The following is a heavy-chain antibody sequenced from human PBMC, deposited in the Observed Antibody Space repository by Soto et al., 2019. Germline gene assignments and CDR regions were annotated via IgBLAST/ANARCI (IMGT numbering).Heavy chain of an antibody. J-gene: IGHJ3*02. Sequence: GASVKVSCKASGGTFSSYAISWVRQAPGQGLEWMGGIIPIFGTANYAQKFQGRVTITADESTSTAYMELSSLRSEDTAVYYCASFTYYYDSRGAFDIWGQGTMVTVSS. CDR3: ASFTYYYDSRGAFDI. CDR2: IIPIFGTA. D-gene: IGHD3-22*01. CDR1: GGTFSSYA. V-gene: IGHV1-69*13.